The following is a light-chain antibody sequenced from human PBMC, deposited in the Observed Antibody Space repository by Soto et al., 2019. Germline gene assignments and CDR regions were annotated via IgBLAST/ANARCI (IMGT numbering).Light chain of an antibody. CDR1: SSDVGGYNY. J-gene: IGLJ2*01. V-gene: IGLV2-11*01. CDR3: CSYAGSYHVV. CDR2: DVS. Sequence: QSVLTQPRSVSGSPGQSVTISCTGTSSDVGGYNYVSWYQQHPGKAPKLMIYDVSKRPSGVPDRFSGSKSGNTASLTISWLQAEDEADYYCCSYAGSYHVVFGGGTQVTVL.